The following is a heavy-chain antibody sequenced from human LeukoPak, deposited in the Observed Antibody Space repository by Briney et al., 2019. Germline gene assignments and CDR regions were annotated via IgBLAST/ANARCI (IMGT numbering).Heavy chain of an antibody. CDR1: GGTFSGYA. CDR2: IIPIFGTA. Sequence: SVKVSCKASGGTFSGYAISWVRQAPGQGLEWMGGIIPIFGTANYAQKFQGRVTITADKSTSTAYMELSSLRSEDTAVYYCAIDNYDYVWGSYRYTPSVDYWGQGTLVTVSS. V-gene: IGHV1-69*06. J-gene: IGHJ4*02. CDR3: AIDNYDYVWGSYRYTPSVDY. D-gene: IGHD3-16*02.